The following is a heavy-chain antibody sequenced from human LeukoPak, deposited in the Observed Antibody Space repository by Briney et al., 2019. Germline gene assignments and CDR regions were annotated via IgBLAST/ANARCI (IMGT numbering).Heavy chain of an antibody. D-gene: IGHD3-10*01. V-gene: IGHV3-20*04. J-gene: IGHJ4*02. CDR3: ARVGFGDPHFDY. CDR2: INWNGATT. CDR1: GFTFDDDG. Sequence: PGRSLRLSCAASGFTFDDDGMSWVRQAPGKGLEWVSGINWNGATTGYADSVKGRFTISRDNAKNSLYLQMNSLRAEDTALYYCARVGFGDPHFDYWGQGTLVTVSS.